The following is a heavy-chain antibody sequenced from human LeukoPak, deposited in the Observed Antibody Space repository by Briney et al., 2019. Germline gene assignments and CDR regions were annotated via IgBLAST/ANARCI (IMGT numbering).Heavy chain of an antibody. CDR1: GGSISSYY. D-gene: IGHD3-10*01. J-gene: IGHJ3*02. CDR2: IYYTGST. CDR3: AVGGVYLRGGAEAFDI. V-gene: IGHV4-59*12. Sequence: PSETLSLTCTVSGGSISSYYWSWIRQPPGKGLEWIGYIYYTGSTNYNPSLKSRVTMSADTSKNQFSLKLSSVTAADTAVYYCAVGGVYLRGGAEAFDIWGQGTMVTVSS.